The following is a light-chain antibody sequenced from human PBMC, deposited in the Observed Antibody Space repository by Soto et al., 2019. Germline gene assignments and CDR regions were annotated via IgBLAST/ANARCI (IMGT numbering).Light chain of an antibody. V-gene: IGKV1-17*01. J-gene: IGKJ1*01. CDR3: QQYGSSPT. CDR1: QDVSND. CDR2: GTS. Sequence: DIQMTQSPPSLSASVGDRVTITCRASQDVSNDLGWFQQKPGKAPKRLIYGTSSRATGIPDRFSGSGSGTDFTLTISRLEPEDFAVYYCQQYGSSPTFGQGTKVDIK.